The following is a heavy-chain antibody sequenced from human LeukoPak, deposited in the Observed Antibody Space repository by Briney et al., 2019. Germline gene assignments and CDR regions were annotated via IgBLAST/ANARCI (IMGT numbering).Heavy chain of an antibody. V-gene: IGHV3-21*01. CDR3: ARGSGSGRYFDY. D-gene: IGHD1-26*01. CDR1: GSTFSSYS. CDR2: ISSSSSYI. Sequence: GGSLRLFCAASGSTFSSYSMNWVRHAPGKGLEWVSSISSSSSYIYYADSVKGRFTISRDNAKNSLYLQMNSLRAEDTAVYYCARGSGSGRYFDYWGQGTLVTVSS. J-gene: IGHJ4*02.